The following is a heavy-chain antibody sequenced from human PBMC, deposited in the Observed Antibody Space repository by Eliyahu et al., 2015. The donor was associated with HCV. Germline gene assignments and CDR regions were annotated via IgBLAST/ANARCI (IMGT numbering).Heavy chain of an antibody. CDR2: VIPLFGPT. Sequence: SVKVSCKAPGGTFSNYGISWVRQAPGQGLXWMGGVIPLFGPTNYAQKFQGRLTATADESTNTAFMELSCLRSEDTAVYFCARSGSSWYGGFDLWGQGTLVTVSS. CDR1: GGTFSNYG. J-gene: IGHJ4*02. V-gene: IGHV1-69*01. CDR3: ARSGSSWYGGFDL. D-gene: IGHD6-13*01.